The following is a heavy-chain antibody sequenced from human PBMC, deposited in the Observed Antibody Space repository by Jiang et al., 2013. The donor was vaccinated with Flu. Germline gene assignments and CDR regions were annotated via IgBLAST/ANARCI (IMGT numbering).Heavy chain of an antibody. Sequence: PGLVKPSETLSLTCTVSGGSISSYYWSWIRQPPGKGLEWIGYIYYSGSTNYNPSLKSRVTISVDTSKNQFSLKVRSVTAADTAVYYCARLDPSYGGDHWGQGTLVTVSS. CDR3: ARLDPSYGGDH. CDR1: GGSISSYY. V-gene: IGHV4-59*08. CDR2: IYYSGST. J-gene: IGHJ4*02. D-gene: IGHD3-16*01.